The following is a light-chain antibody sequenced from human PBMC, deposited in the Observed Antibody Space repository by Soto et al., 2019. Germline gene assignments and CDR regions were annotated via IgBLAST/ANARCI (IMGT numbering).Light chain of an antibody. Sequence: DIQMTQSPSSLSASVGDRVTITCQASQDISNYLNWYQQKPGKAPKLLIYDASNLETGVPSRFSESESGTDFPFTISSLQPEDIATYYCQQYDNLPPFTFGPGTKVDIK. V-gene: IGKV1-33*01. CDR3: QQYDNLPPFT. CDR2: DAS. CDR1: QDISNY. J-gene: IGKJ3*01.